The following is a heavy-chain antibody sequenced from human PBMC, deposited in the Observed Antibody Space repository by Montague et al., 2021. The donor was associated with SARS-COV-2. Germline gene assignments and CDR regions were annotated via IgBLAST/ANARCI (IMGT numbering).Heavy chain of an antibody. CDR2: INHSGGT. D-gene: IGHD2-15*01. V-gene: IGHV4-34*01. Sequence: SETLSLICAVYGGSFSGYYWNWIRQPPGKGLEWIGEINHSGGTNYNPSLKSRVTISVDTSKNQFSLKLSSVTAADTAVYYCVVVPLGPRGRGFDYWGQGTLVTVSS. CDR1: GGSFSGYY. J-gene: IGHJ4*02. CDR3: VVVPLGPRGRGFDY.